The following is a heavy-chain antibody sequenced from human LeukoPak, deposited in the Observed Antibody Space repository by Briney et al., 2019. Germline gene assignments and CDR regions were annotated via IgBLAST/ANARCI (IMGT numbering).Heavy chain of an antibody. CDR1: GYTFTSYY. D-gene: IGHD3-3*01. CDR3: ARDPSAYDLAASGYYYYYMDV. Sequence: AASVKVSCKASGYTFTSYYMHWVRQAPGQGLEWMGIINPSGGSTSYAQKFQGRVTMTRDTSTSTVYMELSSLRSEDTAVYYCARDPSAYDLAASGYYYYYMDVWGKGTTVTVSS. J-gene: IGHJ6*03. V-gene: IGHV1-46*01. CDR2: INPSGGST.